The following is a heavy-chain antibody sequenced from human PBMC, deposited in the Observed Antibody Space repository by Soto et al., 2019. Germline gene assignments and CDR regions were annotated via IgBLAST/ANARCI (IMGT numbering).Heavy chain of an antibody. Sequence: ASVKVSCKASGYTFTSYYMHWVRQAPGQGLEWMGIINPSGGSTSYAQKFQGRVTMTRDTSTSTVYMELSSLRSEDTAVYYCARVGAPDVYKTEYYYYAMDVWGQGTTVTVSS. J-gene: IGHJ6*02. V-gene: IGHV1-46*01. CDR1: GYTFTSYY. D-gene: IGHD1-1*01. CDR2: INPSGGST. CDR3: ARVGAPDVYKTEYYYYAMDV.